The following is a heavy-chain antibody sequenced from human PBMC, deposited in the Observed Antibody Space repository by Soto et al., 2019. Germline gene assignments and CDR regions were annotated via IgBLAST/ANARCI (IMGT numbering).Heavy chain of an antibody. V-gene: IGHV1-2*02. D-gene: IGHD6-19*01. CDR1: GYTFTGYY. CDR2: INPITGEP. J-gene: IGHJ4*02. Sequence: QVQLVQAGAEVKKPGASVEVSCKASGYTFTGYYMHWVRQAPGQGLEWMGWINPITGEPKYTQKFQGRVTMTRETSMNTAYMALSRLTSDDTAVFYCAKDSGNGCNFDSWGKGTLVTVAS. CDR3: AKDSGNGCNFDS.